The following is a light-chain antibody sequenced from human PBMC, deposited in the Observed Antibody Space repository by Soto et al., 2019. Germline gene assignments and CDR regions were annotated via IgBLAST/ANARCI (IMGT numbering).Light chain of an antibody. CDR1: QSISSW. CDR3: QKYYSYHQT. V-gene: IGKV1-5*01. CDR2: SAY. Sequence: ASQSISSWLAWYHQKPGKAPKAIIYSAYNLDSGVTSRFSGSGSGTDFTLTISCLQSEDFATYYCQKYYSYHQTFGKGNKVDIK. J-gene: IGKJ1*01.